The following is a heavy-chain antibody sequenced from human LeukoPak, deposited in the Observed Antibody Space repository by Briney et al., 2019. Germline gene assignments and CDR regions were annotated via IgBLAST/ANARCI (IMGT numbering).Heavy chain of an antibody. CDR1: GYTFTSYG. V-gene: IGHV1-18*01. CDR2: ISAYNGNT. Sequence: ASVKVSCKASGYTFTSYGIGWVRQAPGQGLEWMGWISAYNGNTNYAQKLQGRVTMTTDTSTSTAYMELRSLRSDDTAVYYCARLGGSGSYYQSYYYYYMDVWGKGTTVTVSS. J-gene: IGHJ6*03. CDR3: ARLGGSGSYYQSYYYYYMDV. D-gene: IGHD1-26*01.